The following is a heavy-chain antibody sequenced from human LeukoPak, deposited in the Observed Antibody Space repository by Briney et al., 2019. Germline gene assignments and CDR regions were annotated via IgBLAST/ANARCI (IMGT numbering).Heavy chain of an antibody. CDR3: ARGVPAAASS. J-gene: IGHJ5*02. CDR1: GDSITTYY. CDR2: INYIWST. V-gene: IGHV4-59*01. Sequence: SETLSLTCTVSGDSITTYYLSWIRQPPGKGLEGMGYINYIWSTNYNPSLKNRVSISADISKTQFTLRLRSVTAADTAVYFCARGVPAAASSWGQGTLVTVSS. D-gene: IGHD2-2*01.